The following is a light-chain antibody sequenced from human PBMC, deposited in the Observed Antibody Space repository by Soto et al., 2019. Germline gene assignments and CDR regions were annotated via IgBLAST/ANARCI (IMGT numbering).Light chain of an antibody. CDR1: SGDIGTYDY. CDR3: SSWTTSDTLV. Sequence: QSVLTQPASVSGSPGQSITISCTGTSGDIGTYDYVSWYQHHPGKAPKLMIYGVSARPSGVSSRFSGSKSDNTASLTISGLQPEDEGHYYCSSWTTSDTLVFGGGTKLTVL. CDR2: GVS. J-gene: IGLJ2*01. V-gene: IGLV2-14*01.